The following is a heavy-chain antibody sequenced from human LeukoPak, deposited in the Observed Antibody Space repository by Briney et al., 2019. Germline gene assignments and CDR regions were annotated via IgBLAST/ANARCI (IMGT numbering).Heavy chain of an antibody. CDR3: AKSNIAALPIDYYYMDV. CDR2: ISGSGGST. V-gene: IGHV3-23*01. D-gene: IGHD6-6*01. CDR1: GFTFISYA. Sequence: GGSLRLACAASGFTFISYAMSWVRQAPGKGLEWVSAISGSGGSTYYADSVKGRFTISRDNSKNTLYLQMNSLRAEDTAVYYCAKSNIAALPIDYYYMDVWGKGTPVTVSS. J-gene: IGHJ6*03.